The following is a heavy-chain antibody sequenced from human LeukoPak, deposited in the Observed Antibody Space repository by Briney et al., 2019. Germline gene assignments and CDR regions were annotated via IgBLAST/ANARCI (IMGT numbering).Heavy chain of an antibody. J-gene: IGHJ4*02. D-gene: IGHD6-13*01. V-gene: IGHV4-59*01. Sequence: SETLSLTCTVSGGSISSYYWSWIRQPPGKGLEWVGYIYYSGSTNYNPSLKSRVTISVDTSKNQFSLKLSSVTAADTAVYYCARGEEPLYSSSWYPPFDYWGPGTLVTVSS. CDR1: GGSISSYY. CDR3: ARGEEPLYSSSWYPPFDY. CDR2: IYYSGST.